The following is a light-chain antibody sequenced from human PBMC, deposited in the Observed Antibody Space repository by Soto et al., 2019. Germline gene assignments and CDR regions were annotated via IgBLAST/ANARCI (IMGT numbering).Light chain of an antibody. Sequence: QSVLTQPASVSGSPGQSITISCTGSTSDIGGYNYVSWYQQHPGKAPKLLIYDVSYRPSGISDRFSGSKSGNTASLTISGLQPEDEAGYYCSSYGASSTLFGGGTKLTVL. CDR2: DVS. J-gene: IGLJ2*01. CDR1: TSDIGGYNY. CDR3: SSYGASSTL. V-gene: IGLV2-14*03.